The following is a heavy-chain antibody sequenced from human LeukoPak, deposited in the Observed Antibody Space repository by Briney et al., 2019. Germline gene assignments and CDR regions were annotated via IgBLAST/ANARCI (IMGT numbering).Heavy chain of an antibody. Sequence: GGSLRLSCAASGFIFNNYGLVWDRQAPGKGLEWVSAISNDGGGTTYADFVKGRFSVSRDNSKNTLFLQMNSLRDEDTALYYCAKGSSGYFFDLWGQGTLVTVSS. D-gene: IGHD3-22*01. CDR2: ISNDGGGT. CDR1: GFIFNNYG. V-gene: IGHV3-23*01. J-gene: IGHJ4*02. CDR3: AKGSSGYFFDL.